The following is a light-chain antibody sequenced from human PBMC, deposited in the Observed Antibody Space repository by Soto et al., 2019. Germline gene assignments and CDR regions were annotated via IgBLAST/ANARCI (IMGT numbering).Light chain of an antibody. Sequence: DIVMTQSPDSLAVSLGERATINCKSSQSVLYSSNNKNYLAWYQQKPGQPPKLLIYWASTRESGVPDRFSGSGSGTDFTLTISSLQAEDVAVYYCQRSGGSVSFGGGTKVE. J-gene: IGKJ4*01. CDR3: QRSGGSVS. CDR2: WAS. CDR1: QSVLYSSNNKNY. V-gene: IGKV4-1*01.